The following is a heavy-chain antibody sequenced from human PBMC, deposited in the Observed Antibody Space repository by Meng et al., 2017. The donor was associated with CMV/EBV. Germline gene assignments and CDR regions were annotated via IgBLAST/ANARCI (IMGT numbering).Heavy chain of an antibody. CDR1: GFTFSSYA. J-gene: IGHJ4*02. Sequence: CATPGFTFSSYAMSWVRRAPGKGLEWVSYITSGGSGTYYADSVKGRFTISRDNSENTLYLQMSSLRADDTAVYFCARRDNTNWYSLDYWGQGTLVTVSS. D-gene: IGHD7-27*01. CDR3: ARRDNTNWYSLDY. CDR2: ITSGGSGT. V-gene: IGHV3-23*01.